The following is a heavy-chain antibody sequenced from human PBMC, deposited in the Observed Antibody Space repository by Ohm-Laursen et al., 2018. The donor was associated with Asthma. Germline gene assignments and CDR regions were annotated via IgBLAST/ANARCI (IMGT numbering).Heavy chain of an antibody. CDR2: ISYSGST. CDR3: ARDGRLRGSFDY. Sequence: TLSLTCTVSGGSITSGDYYWSWIRQPPGKGLEWVGYISYSGSTYYNPSLKSRVTISIDTSKNQFSLKLRSVTAADTAVYYCARDGRLRGSFDYWGQGTLVTVSS. V-gene: IGHV4-30-4*01. J-gene: IGHJ4*02. D-gene: IGHD3-10*01. CDR1: GGSITSGDYY.